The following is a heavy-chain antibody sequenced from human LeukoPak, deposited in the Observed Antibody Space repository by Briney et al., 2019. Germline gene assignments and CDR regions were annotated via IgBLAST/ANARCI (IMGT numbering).Heavy chain of an antibody. CDR2: IIPILGIA. V-gene: IGHV1-69*04. CDR3: ARVLSLEDAFDI. CDR1: GGTFSSYA. D-gene: IGHD3-16*01. Sequence: ASVKVSCKASGGTFSSYAISWVRQAPGQGLEWMGRIIPILGIANYAQKFQGRVTITADESTSTAYMELSSLRSEDTAVYYCARVLSLEDAFDIWGQGTMVTVSS. J-gene: IGHJ3*02.